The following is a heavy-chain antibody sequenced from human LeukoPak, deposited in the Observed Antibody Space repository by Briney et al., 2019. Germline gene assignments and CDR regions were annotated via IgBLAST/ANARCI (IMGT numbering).Heavy chain of an antibody. Sequence: ASVKVSCKASGYSFTAYYMHWVRQAPGQGLEWMGWINPNSGGTNYAQKLQGRVTMTTDTSTSTAYMELRSLRSDDTAVYYCARDPIFGVVIRGLAGYYYGMDVWGQGTTVTVSS. J-gene: IGHJ6*02. CDR3: ARDPIFGVVIRGLAGYYYGMDV. D-gene: IGHD3-3*01. CDR1: GYSFTAYY. V-gene: IGHV1-2*02. CDR2: INPNSGGT.